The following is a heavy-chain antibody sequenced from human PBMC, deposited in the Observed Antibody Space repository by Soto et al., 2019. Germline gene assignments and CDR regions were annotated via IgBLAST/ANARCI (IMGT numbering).Heavy chain of an antibody. J-gene: IGHJ4*02. CDR1: GGSISSGGYS. CDR2: IYHSGST. D-gene: IGHD3-9*01. Sequence: NPSETLSLTCAVSGGSISSGGYSWSWIRQPPGKGLEWIGYIYHSGSTYYNPSLKSRVTISVDRSKNQFSLKLSSVTAADTAVYYCARGFRSYDILTGYSNQGVFDYWGQGTLVTVSS. CDR3: ARGFRSYDILTGYSNQGVFDY. V-gene: IGHV4-30-2*01.